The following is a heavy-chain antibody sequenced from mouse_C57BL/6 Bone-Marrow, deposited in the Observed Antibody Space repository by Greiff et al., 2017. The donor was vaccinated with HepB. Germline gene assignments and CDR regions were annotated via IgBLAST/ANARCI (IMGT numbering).Heavy chain of an antibody. J-gene: IGHJ1*03. V-gene: IGHV5-15*01. Sequence: DVMLVESGGGLVQPGGSLKLSCAASGFTFSDYGMAWVRQAPRKGPEWVAFISNLAYSIYYADTVTGRFTISRENAKNTLYLEMSSLRSEDTAMYYCARPTYDYDGNWYFDVWGTGTTVTVSS. D-gene: IGHD2-4*01. CDR2: ISNLAYSI. CDR3: ARPTYDYDGNWYFDV. CDR1: GFTFSDYG.